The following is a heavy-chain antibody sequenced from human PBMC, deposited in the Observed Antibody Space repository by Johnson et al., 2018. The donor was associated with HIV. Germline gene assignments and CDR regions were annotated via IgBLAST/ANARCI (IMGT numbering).Heavy chain of an antibody. CDR2: ISYDGSNK. D-gene: IGHD6-13*01. V-gene: IGHV3-30*04. Sequence: VQLVESGGGLVQPGESLRLSCAASGFTFSSYAMHWVRQAPGKGLEWVAVISYDGSNKYYADSVKGRFTISRDNSKNTLYLQMNSLRAEDTALYYCARGADPGIAAALVWGQGTMVTVSS. CDR3: ARGADPGIAAALV. J-gene: IGHJ3*01. CDR1: GFTFSSYA.